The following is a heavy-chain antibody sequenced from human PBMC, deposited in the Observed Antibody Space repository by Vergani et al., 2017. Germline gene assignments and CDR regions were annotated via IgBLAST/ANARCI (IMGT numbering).Heavy chain of an antibody. D-gene: IGHD3-10*01. CDR1: GFTFADNT. Sequence: EVHLVESGGVVVQPGGSLGLSCAASGFTFADNTMHWVRQAPGKGLEWVSHISWDGGSTYYADSVKGRFTISRDNSKNSLYLQMNSLRNEDTALYYCAKDYASGSYQYGMGVWGQGTTVTVSS. J-gene: IGHJ6*02. CDR3: AKDYASGSYQYGMGV. V-gene: IGHV3-43*01. CDR2: ISWDGGST.